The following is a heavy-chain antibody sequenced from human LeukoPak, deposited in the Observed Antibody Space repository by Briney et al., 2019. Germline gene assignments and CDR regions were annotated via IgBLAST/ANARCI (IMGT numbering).Heavy chain of an antibody. CDR1: GFTFSRYW. CDR2: INQDGSEK. Sequence: GGSLRLSCAASGFTFSRYWMSWVRQAPGKGLEWVANINQDGSEKYCVDSVKGRFTISRDNAKNSLYLQMNSLTAEDTAVYYCTRGSRQLGLWGQGTLVTVSS. D-gene: IGHD6-13*01. CDR3: TRGSRQLGL. J-gene: IGHJ4*02. V-gene: IGHV3-7*03.